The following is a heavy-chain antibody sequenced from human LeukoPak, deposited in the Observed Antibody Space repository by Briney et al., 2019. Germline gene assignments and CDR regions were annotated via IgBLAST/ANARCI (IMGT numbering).Heavy chain of an antibody. CDR2: ISGSGTST. CDR1: GFTVSSNY. D-gene: IGHD3-10*01. J-gene: IGHJ3*02. V-gene: IGHV3-23*01. Sequence: GGSLRLSCAASGFTVSSNYMSWVRQAPGTGLGWVSGISGSGTSTYYADSVKGRFTISRDNSKNTLYLQMNSLRAEDTAVYYCARDRVYASGSRDAFGIWGQGTMVAVSS. CDR3: ARDRVYASGSRDAFGI.